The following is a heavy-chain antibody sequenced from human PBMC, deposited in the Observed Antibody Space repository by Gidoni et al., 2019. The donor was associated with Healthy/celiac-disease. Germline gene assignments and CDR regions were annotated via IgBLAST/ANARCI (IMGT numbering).Heavy chain of an antibody. CDR3: ARTGLLWFGELPHFDY. Sequence: QVQLQESAPGLVKPSETLSLTCTVSGYSISRGYYWGWIRQPPGKGLAWSGSIYHSGSTYDNPSLKRRVTISVDTSKNQFSLTLSSVTAADTAVYYCARTGLLWFGELPHFDYWGQGTLVTVSS. CDR2: IYHSGST. J-gene: IGHJ4*02. V-gene: IGHV4-38-2*02. CDR1: GYSISRGYY. D-gene: IGHD3-10*01.